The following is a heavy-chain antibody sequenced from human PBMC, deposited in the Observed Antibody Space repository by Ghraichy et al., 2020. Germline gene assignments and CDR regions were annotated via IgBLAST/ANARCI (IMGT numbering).Heavy chain of an antibody. CDR2: IYSGGST. D-gene: IGHD3-22*01. Sequence: GGSLRLSCAASGFTVSSNYMTWVRQAPGKGLEWVSVIYSGGSTYYADSVKGRFTISRHDSKNTVYLQMNSLRAEDTAMYYCARSGGGSMVVPIYWGQGTLVTVSS. CDR3: ARSGGGSMVVPIY. J-gene: IGHJ4*02. CDR1: GFTVSSNY. V-gene: IGHV3-53*04.